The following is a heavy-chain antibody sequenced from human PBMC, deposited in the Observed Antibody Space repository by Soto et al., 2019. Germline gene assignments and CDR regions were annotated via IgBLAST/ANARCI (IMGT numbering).Heavy chain of an antibody. D-gene: IGHD3-3*01. Sequence: SETLSLTCTVSGGSISSGDYYWSWIRQPPGKGLEWIGYIYYSGSTYYNPSLKSRVTISVDTSKNQFSLKLSSVTAADTAVYYCASSGITIFGVVTRLFDYWGQGTLVTVSS. V-gene: IGHV4-30-4*01. CDR3: ASSGITIFGVVTRLFDY. J-gene: IGHJ4*02. CDR2: IYYSGST. CDR1: GGSISSGDYY.